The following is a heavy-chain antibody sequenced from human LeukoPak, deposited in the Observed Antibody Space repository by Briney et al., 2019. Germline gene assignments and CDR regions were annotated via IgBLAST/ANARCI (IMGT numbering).Heavy chain of an antibody. CDR1: GFIFSSSW. V-gene: IGHV3-7*01. CDR3: LRGMDV. J-gene: IGHJ6*02. Sequence: GGSLRLSCAASGFIFSSSWMNWVRQAPGKGLEWVANIKPDGSEKYYVGSVKGRFTISRDNAKNSVSLQMNSLRTEDTAVYYCLRGMDVWGQGTTVTVSS. CDR2: IKPDGSEK.